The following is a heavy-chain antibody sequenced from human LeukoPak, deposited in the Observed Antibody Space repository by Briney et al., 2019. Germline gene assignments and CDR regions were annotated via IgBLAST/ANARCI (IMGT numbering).Heavy chain of an antibody. D-gene: IGHD6-19*01. CDR3: TRNSGWYGLS. CDR1: GFSFSDYD. V-gene: IGHV3-30*02. J-gene: IGHJ1*01. CDR2: IRYDGSSE. Sequence: GGSLRLSCAASGFSFSDYDMHWVRQAPGKGLEWVAFIRYDGSSEYYGDSVKGRFTISRDNSNNTLFLHLNSLRGEDTAVYYCTRNSGWYGLSWGQGTLVTVSS.